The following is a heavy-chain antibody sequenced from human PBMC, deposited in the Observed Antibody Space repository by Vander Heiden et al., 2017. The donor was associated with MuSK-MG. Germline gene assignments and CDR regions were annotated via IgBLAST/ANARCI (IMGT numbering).Heavy chain of an antibody. Sequence: DVQLVDPGGGLVQPGGSLRLSCAASGFIFSRYSMNWVRQAPGKGLEGISFMRSTGTTIYYADSVKGRFTISRDNDNNSLYLQMSRLRDEDTAVYYCARQSSGWTSPDYWGQGTRVTVST. CDR3: ARQSSGWTSPDY. J-gene: IGHJ4*02. D-gene: IGHD6-19*01. CDR2: MRSTGTTI. V-gene: IGHV3-48*02. CDR1: GFIFSRYS.